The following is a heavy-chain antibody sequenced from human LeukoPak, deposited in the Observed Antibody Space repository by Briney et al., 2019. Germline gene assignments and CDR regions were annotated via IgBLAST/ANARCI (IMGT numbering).Heavy chain of an antibody. V-gene: IGHV1-69*13. CDR2: IIPIFGTA. CDR3: AREMATGPNHAIAPDY. CDR1: GGAFSSYA. D-gene: IGHD5-24*01. Sequence: SVKVSCKASGGAFSSYAISLVRQAPGQGLEWMGGIIPIFGTANYAQKFQGRVTITADESTSTAYMELSSLRSEDTAVYYCAREMATGPNHAIAPDYWGQGTLVTVSS. J-gene: IGHJ4*02.